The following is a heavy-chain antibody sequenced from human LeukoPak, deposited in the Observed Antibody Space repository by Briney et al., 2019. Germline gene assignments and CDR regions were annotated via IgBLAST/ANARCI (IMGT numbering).Heavy chain of an antibody. Sequence: GGSLRLSCAASGFTFSSYGMSWVRQAPGKGLEWVSAISGSGGSTYYADSVKGRFTISRDNSKNTLYLQMNSLRAEDTAVYYCARGFGFGELFGYYMDVWGKGTTVTISS. J-gene: IGHJ6*03. CDR1: GFTFSSYG. D-gene: IGHD3-10*01. CDR2: ISGSGGST. V-gene: IGHV3-23*01. CDR3: ARGFGFGELFGYYMDV.